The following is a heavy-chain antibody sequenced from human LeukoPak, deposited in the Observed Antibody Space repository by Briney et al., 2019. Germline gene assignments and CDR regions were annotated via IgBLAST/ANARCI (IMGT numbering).Heavy chain of an antibody. CDR1: GFTVSSNY. CDR3: ARGVITVAGPLDF. Sequence: VGSLRLSCAASGFTVSSNYMSWVRQAPGKGLEWVSVIYSGGSTDCADSVKGRFTISRDNSKNTLYLQMNNLRAEDTAVYYCARGVITVAGPLDFWGQGTLVTVSS. J-gene: IGHJ4*02. CDR2: IYSGGST. D-gene: IGHD6-19*01. V-gene: IGHV3-66*01.